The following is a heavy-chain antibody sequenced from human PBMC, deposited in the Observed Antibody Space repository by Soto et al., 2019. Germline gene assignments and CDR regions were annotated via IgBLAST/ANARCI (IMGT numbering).Heavy chain of an antibody. D-gene: IGHD3-10*01. CDR2: INHSGST. CDR3: ARVPLLWFGEFNYYYGMDV. J-gene: IGHJ6*02. CDR1: GGSFSGYY. Sequence: PSETLSLTCAVYGGSFSGYYWSWIRQPPGKGLEWIGEINHSGSTNYNPSLKSRVTISVDTSKSQFSLKLSSVTAADTAVYYCARVPLLWFGEFNYYYGMDVWGQGTTVTVSS. V-gene: IGHV4-34*01.